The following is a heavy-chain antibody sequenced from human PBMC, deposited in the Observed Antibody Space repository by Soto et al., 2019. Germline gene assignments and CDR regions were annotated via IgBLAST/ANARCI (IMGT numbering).Heavy chain of an antibody. CDR3: GRHFCSGGSCYYHYYYYMDV. V-gene: IGHV4-59*08. J-gene: IGHJ6*03. CDR1: GGSISSYY. CDR2: IYYSGST. Sequence: SETLSLTCTVSGGSISSYYWSWIRQPPGKGLEWIGYIYYSGSTNYNPSLKSRVTISVDTSKNQFSLKLSSVTAADTAVYYCGRHFCSGGSCYYHYYYYMDVGGKGTPVTVPS. D-gene: IGHD2-15*01.